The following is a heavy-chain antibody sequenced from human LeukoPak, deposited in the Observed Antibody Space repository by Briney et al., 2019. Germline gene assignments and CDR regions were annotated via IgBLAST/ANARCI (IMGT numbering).Heavy chain of an antibody. Sequence: PSETLSLTCTVSGGSISSYYWSWIRQPPGKGLEWIGSIYHSGSTYYNPSLKSRVTISVDTSKNQFSLKLSSVTAADTAVYYCARVPSTRLERLSPYYYMDVWGKGTTVTVSS. CDR1: GGSISSYY. CDR2: IYHSGST. J-gene: IGHJ6*03. CDR3: ARVPSTRLERLSPYYYMDV. V-gene: IGHV4-38-2*02. D-gene: IGHD1-1*01.